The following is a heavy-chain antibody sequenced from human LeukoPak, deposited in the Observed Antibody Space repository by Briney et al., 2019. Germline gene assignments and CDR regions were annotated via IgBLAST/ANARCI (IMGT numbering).Heavy chain of an antibody. Sequence: SVKVSCKASGGTFSSYAISWVRQAPGQGLEWTGGIIPIFGTANYAQKFQGRVTITADESTSTAYMELSSLRSEDTAVYYCARDLHYYDSSGYYDYYFDYWGQGTLVTVSS. CDR3: ARDLHYYDSSGYYDYYFDY. J-gene: IGHJ4*02. V-gene: IGHV1-69*13. CDR1: GGTFSSYA. CDR2: IIPIFGTA. D-gene: IGHD3-22*01.